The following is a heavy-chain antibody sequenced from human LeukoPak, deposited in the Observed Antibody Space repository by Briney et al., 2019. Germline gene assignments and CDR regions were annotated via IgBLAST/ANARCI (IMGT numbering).Heavy chain of an antibody. CDR1: GGTFSSSA. V-gene: IGHV1-69*04. J-gene: IGHJ4*02. D-gene: IGHD3-22*01. CDR2: IIPILGIA. CDR3: ARGPRLSNYSDSSGYAGY. Sequence: AAVKVSCKASGGTFSSSAIGWERHAPGPGKEWMGRIIPILGIATYAQTFKGRVTITADKSTSTAYMELSSLRSEDTAVYYCARGPRLSNYSDSSGYAGYWGQGTLVTVPS.